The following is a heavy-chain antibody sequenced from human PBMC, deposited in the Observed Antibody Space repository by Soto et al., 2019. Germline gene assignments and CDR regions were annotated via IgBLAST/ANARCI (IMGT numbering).Heavy chain of an antibody. J-gene: IGHJ4*02. Sequence: QAQLVQSGAEVKTPGASVKVSCKTSAYAFNTYAINWVRQAPGQGLEWLGSIFPYTGDTHYSQNLQARVTMTADTSTSTAYMEMTTPTSDDTAVYYCAREGFSSSWRLDFWGRGTLVTVSS. CDR3: AREGFSSSWRLDF. CDR1: AYAFNTYA. D-gene: IGHD6-13*01. CDR2: IFPYTGDT. V-gene: IGHV1-18*04.